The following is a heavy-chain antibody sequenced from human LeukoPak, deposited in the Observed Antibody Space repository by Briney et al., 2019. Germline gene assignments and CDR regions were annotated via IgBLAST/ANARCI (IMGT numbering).Heavy chain of an antibody. CDR3: ARRERGSTVTTLFYYFDY. V-gene: IGHV3-21*05. Sequence: GGSLRLSCAASGFTFNSYAMHWVRQARGKGLEWVSYISSSSTYTNYADSVKGRFTISRDNAKNSLYLQMNSLRAEDTAVYYCARRERGSTVTTLFYYFDYWGQGTLVTVSS. CDR1: GFTFNSYA. CDR2: ISSSSTYT. D-gene: IGHD4-11*01. J-gene: IGHJ4*02.